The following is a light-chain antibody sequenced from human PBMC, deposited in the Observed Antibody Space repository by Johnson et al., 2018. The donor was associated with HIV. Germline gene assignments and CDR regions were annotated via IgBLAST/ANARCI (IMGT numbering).Light chain of an antibody. Sequence: QSVLTQPPSVSAAPGQKVTISCSGSNSNIGSNYVSWYQQLPGTAPKLLIYDNNKRPSGIPDRFSGSKSGTSATLGITGLQTGDEADYYCGTWDSSLSVYVIGTGTKVTVL. J-gene: IGLJ1*01. CDR2: DNN. V-gene: IGLV1-51*01. CDR1: NSNIGSNY. CDR3: GTWDSSLSVYV.